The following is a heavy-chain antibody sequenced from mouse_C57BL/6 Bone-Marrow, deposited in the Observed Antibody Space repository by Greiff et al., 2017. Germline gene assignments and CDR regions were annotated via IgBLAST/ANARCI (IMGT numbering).Heavy chain of an antibody. CDR3: ARSRWLRRGYVDV. CDR2: IDPEDGET. J-gene: IGHJ1*03. V-gene: IGHV14-2*01. Sequence: VQLQQSGAELVKPGASVKLSCTASGFNITDYYMHWVKQRTEQGLEWIGRIDPEDGETKYAPKFTGKATITADTSSNTAYLQLSSLTSEDTAVYYCARSRWLRRGYVDVWGTGTTVTVSS. CDR1: GFNITDYY. D-gene: IGHD2-2*01.